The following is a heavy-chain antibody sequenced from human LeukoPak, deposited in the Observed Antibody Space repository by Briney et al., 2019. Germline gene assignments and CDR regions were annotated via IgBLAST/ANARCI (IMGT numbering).Heavy chain of an antibody. J-gene: IGHJ5*02. CDR2: ISYDGSNR. D-gene: IGHD3-16*01. CDR1: GFTFSSYA. CDR3: ARDNYAGPINWFDP. Sequence: GGSLRLSCAASGFTFSSYAMHWVRQAPGKGLEGVAVISYDGSNRYYPDSVKGRFTISRDNSKNTLYLQMNSLRAEDTAVYFRARDNYAGPINWFDPWGQGTLVTVSS. V-gene: IGHV3-30*01.